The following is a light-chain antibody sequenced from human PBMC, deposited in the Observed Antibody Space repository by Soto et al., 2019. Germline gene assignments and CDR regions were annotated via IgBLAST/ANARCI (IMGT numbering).Light chain of an antibody. J-gene: IGKJ2*01. CDR2: KSS. V-gene: IGKV1-5*03. Sequence: DIQMTQSPSTLSASVGDRVTITCRASQSISHWLAWYQQKPGKAPKLLPYKSSSLQSGVPSRFSGSGSGTEFTLTISSLQPDDFATYYCQQYSNYPMYTFGQGTKLEIK. CDR3: QQYSNYPMYT. CDR1: QSISHW.